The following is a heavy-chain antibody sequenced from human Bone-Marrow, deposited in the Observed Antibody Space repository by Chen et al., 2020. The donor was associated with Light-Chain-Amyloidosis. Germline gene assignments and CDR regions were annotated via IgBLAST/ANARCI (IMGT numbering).Heavy chain of an antibody. Sequence: HVHLQQWCAGLLKPSETLSLTCGVYGGSFNDYYMTWFRQPPGKGLEWIGEINHSGKSNLNPSLSGRVTMSIDAAKRQFSLEVTSLTAADTAMYYCARGIDYWGQGTLVTVSS. CDR2: INHSGKS. CDR1: GGSFNDYY. CDR3: ARGIDY. V-gene: IGHV4-34*01. J-gene: IGHJ4*02.